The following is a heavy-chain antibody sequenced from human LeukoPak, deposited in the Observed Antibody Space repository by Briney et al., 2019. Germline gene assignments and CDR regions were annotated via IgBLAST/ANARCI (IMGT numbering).Heavy chain of an antibody. D-gene: IGHD5-18*01. CDR3: ARGGYSYGLDY. V-gene: IGHV4-38-2*02. J-gene: IGHJ4*02. CDR2: IYHSGST. CDR1: GYSISSGYY. Sequence: PSETLSFTFTVSGYSISSGYYWGWIRQPPGKGLEWIGSIYHSGSTYYNPSLKSRVTISVDTSKNQFSLKLSSVTAADTAVYYCARGGYSYGLDYWGQGTLVTVSS.